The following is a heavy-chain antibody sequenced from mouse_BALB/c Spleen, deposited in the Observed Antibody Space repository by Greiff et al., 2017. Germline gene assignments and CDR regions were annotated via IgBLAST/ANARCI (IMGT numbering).Heavy chain of an antibody. Sequence: EVKLVESGAELVRSGASVKLSCTASGFNIKDYYMHWVKQRPEQGLEWIGWIDPENGDTEYAPKFQGKATMTADTSSNTAYLQLSSLTSEDTAVYYCNSIYYDPRRDYWGQGTTLTVSS. CDR1: GFNIKDYY. V-gene: IGHV14-4*02. J-gene: IGHJ2*01. CDR2: IDPENGDT. CDR3: NSIYYDPRRDY. D-gene: IGHD2-4*01.